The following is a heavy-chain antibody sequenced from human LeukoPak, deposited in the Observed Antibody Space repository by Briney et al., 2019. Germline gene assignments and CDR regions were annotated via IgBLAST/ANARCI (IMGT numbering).Heavy chain of an antibody. Sequence: ASVKVSCKASGYIFTKYVVHWVRQAPGQRPEWMGWIKAGNGDTKYSQNFQDRLTITRDTSASTVYMERSSLTSEDTALYYCARDDCGDTCYPGGYWGQGTLVTVSS. V-gene: IGHV1-3*01. CDR1: GYIFTKYV. J-gene: IGHJ4*02. CDR2: IKAGNGDT. D-gene: IGHD2-21*01. CDR3: ARDDCGDTCYPGGY.